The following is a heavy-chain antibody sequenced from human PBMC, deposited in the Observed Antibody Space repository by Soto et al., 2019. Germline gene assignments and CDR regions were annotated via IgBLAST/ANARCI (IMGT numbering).Heavy chain of an antibody. Sequence: GVSLRLSCAASGYTFSSYGMHWVRQAPGKGLEWVAVISYDGSNKYYADSVKGRFTISRDNSKNTLYLQMNSLRAEDTAVYYCAKDHEQLVYYYMDVWGNGTTVTVSS. D-gene: IGHD6-13*01. CDR3: AKDHEQLVYYYMDV. CDR1: GYTFSSYG. J-gene: IGHJ6*03. CDR2: ISYDGSNK. V-gene: IGHV3-30*18.